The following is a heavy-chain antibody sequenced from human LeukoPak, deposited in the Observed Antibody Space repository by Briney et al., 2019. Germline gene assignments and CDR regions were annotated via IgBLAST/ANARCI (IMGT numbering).Heavy chain of an antibody. V-gene: IGHV4-61*02. CDR1: GGSISSGSYY. CDR2: IYTSGST. Sequence: SETLSLTCTVSGGSISSGSYYWSWIRQPAGKGLEWIGRIYTSGSTNYNPSLKSRVTISVDTSKNQFSLKLSSVTASDTDVYYCAREGYSWFDPWGQGTLVTVSS. J-gene: IGHJ5*02. CDR3: AREGYSWFDP.